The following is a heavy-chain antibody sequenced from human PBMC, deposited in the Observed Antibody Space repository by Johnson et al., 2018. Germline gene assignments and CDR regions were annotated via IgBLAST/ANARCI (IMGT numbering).Heavy chain of an antibody. D-gene: IGHD2-15*01. CDR2: INAGNGNT. Sequence: QVQLVESGAEVKKPGASVKVSCNASGYTFTSYAMHWVCQAPGQRLEWMGWINAGNGNTKYSLKFQGRVTITRDTSASTAYMELSSLRSEDTAVYYWATPRLDGFDIWGQGTMVTVSS. CDR1: GYTFTSYA. CDR3: ATPRLDGFDI. J-gene: IGHJ3*02. V-gene: IGHV1-3*01.